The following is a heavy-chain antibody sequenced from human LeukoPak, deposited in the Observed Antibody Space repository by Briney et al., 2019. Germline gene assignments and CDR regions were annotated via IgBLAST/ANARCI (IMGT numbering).Heavy chain of an antibody. V-gene: IGHV1-18*01. Sequence: ASVKVSFKASGGTFTSYGISWVRQAPGQGLEWMGWISAYNGNTNYAQKLQGRVTMTTDTSTSTAYMELRSLRSDDTAVYYCARPKYYYDSSGPHAFDIWGQGTMVTVSS. CDR1: GGTFTSYG. CDR2: ISAYNGNT. CDR3: ARPKYYYDSSGPHAFDI. J-gene: IGHJ3*02. D-gene: IGHD3-22*01.